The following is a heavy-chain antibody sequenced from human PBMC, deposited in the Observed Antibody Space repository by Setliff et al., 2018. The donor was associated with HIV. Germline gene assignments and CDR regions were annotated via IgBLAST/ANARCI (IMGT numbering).Heavy chain of an antibody. CDR2: IVPIFDTV. Sequence: ASVKVSCKASGGTFSSYAISWVRQAPGQGLEWMGGIVPIFDTVNYAQKFQGRVRITADESTSTAYMELTSLGSEDTAVYYCARGGRHNFDSSGFWGQGTLVTVSS. J-gene: IGHJ4*02. CDR1: GGTFSSYA. CDR3: ARGGRHNFDSSGF. V-gene: IGHV1-69*13. D-gene: IGHD3-22*01.